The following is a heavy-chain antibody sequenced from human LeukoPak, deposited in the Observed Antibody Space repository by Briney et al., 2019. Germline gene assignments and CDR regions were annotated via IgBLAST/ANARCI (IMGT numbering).Heavy chain of an antibody. CDR1: GYTFTSYG. J-gene: IGHJ5*02. Sequence: ASVKVSCKASGYTFTSYGISWVRQAPGQGLEWMGWMSTYNGNTNSAEKLQGRVTMTTDTSTSTAYMELRSLRSDDTAVYYCARGGVRQGGSYWALYYNWFDPWGQGTLVTVSS. CDR2: MSTYNGNT. D-gene: IGHD1-26*01. CDR3: ARGGVRQGGSYWALYYNWFDP. V-gene: IGHV1-18*01.